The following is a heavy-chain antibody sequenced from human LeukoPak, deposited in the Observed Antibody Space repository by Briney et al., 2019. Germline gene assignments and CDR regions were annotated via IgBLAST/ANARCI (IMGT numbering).Heavy chain of an antibody. J-gene: IGHJ4*02. CDR1: GFTFSSYG. CDR3: AKGGVVPAAMEDY. Sequence: GGSLRLSCAASGFTFSSYGMHWVRQAPGKGLEWVAVISYDGSNKYYADSVKGRFTISRDNSKNTLYLQMNSLRAEDTAVYYCAKGGVVPAAMEDYWGQGTLVTVSS. V-gene: IGHV3-30*18. CDR2: ISYDGSNK. D-gene: IGHD2-2*01.